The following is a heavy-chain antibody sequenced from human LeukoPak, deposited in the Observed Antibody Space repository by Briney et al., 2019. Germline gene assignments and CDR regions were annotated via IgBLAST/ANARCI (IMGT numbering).Heavy chain of an antibody. J-gene: IGHJ4*02. CDR2: ISGSGDNT. CDR1: GFTFKNYA. CDR3: ARGRSSFDY. D-gene: IGHD6-6*01. V-gene: IGHV3-23*01. Sequence: GGSLRLSCAASGFTFKNYAMTWVRQAPGKGLEWVSGISGSGDNTYYADSDSVKGRFTISRDNSKNTLYLQMNSLRAEDTAVYYCARGRSSFDYWGQGTLVTVSS.